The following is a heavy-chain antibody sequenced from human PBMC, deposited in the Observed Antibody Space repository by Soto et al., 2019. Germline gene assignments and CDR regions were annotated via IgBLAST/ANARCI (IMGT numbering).Heavy chain of an antibody. CDR2: ISSSSSTI. CDR1: GFTFDDFT. V-gene: IGHV3-48*01. CDR3: ARALMYGSGEFY. D-gene: IGHD3-10*01. J-gene: IGHJ4*02. Sequence: GGSLRLSCSASGFTFDDFTMHWVRQAPGKGLEWVSYISSSSSTIYYADSVKGRFTISRDNAKNSLYLQMNSLRAEDTAVYYCARALMYGSGEFYWGQGTLVTVSS.